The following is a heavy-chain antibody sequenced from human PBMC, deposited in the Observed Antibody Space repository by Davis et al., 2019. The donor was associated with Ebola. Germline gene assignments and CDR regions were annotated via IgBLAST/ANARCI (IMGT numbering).Heavy chain of an antibody. J-gene: IGHJ6*02. CDR3: ARDHCSSTSCYGGGRYYYYGMDV. CDR2: IIPIFGTA. D-gene: IGHD2-2*01. V-gene: IGHV1-69*06. CDR1: GGTFSSYA. Sequence: SVKVSCKASGGTFSSYAISWVRQAPGQGLEWMGGIIPIFGTANYAQKFQGRVTITADKSTSTAYMELSSLRSEDTAVYYCARDHCSSTSCYGGGRYYYYGMDVWGQGTTVTVSS.